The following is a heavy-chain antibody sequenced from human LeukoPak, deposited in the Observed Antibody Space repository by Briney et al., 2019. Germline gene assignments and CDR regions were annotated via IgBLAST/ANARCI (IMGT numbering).Heavy chain of an antibody. Sequence: SETLSLTCTVSGASITNHYWSWIRQPPGKGLEWIGSIYYSGSSNYNPSLKSRVTISVDTSKNQFSLKLSSVTAADTAVYYCARDKRGGAVGVTYFDYWGQGTLVTVSS. CDR2: IYYSGSS. V-gene: IGHV4-59*11. J-gene: IGHJ4*02. CDR3: ARDKRGGAVGVTYFDY. D-gene: IGHD1-26*01. CDR1: GASITNHY.